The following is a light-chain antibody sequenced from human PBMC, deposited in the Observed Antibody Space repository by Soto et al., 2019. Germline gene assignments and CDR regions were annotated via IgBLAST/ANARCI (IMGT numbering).Light chain of an antibody. V-gene: IGKV1-17*01. CDR3: LQHNSYPLA. CDR1: QTISTY. CDR2: AAS. Sequence: DIQMSQSPYSLSASVGDRVTITFRASQTISTYLIWFQQKPGKVPKRLLYAASSLQSGVPSRFSGSGSGTEFTLTISSLQPEDFATYYCLQHNSYPLAFGQGTKVDIK. J-gene: IGKJ1*01.